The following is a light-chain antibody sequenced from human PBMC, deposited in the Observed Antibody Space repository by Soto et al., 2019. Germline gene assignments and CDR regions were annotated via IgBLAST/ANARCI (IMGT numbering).Light chain of an antibody. J-gene: IGKJ1*01. CDR1: QSVSSSY. CDR2: GAS. Sequence: EIVLTQSPGTLSLSPWQRATLSCSSSQSVSSSYLAWYQQKPGQAPRLLIYGASSRATGIPDRFSGSGSGTDFTLTISRLEPEDFAVYFCQQYGSSPTTFGQGTKVDIK. CDR3: QQYGSSPTT. V-gene: IGKV3-20*01.